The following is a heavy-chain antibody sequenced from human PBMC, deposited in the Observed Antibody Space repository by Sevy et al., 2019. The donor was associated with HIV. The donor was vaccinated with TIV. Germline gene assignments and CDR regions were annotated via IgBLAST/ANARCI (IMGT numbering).Heavy chain of an antibody. D-gene: IGHD3-22*01. V-gene: IGHV3-30*18. CDR2: ISYGGSYQ. J-gene: IGHJ4*02. CDR1: GFTFSTYG. CDR3: AKDQGGNDSGDDYNPYFFDF. Sequence: GESLKISCAASGFTFSTYGMHWVRQAPGKGLEWVAVISYGGSYQFYSDSVKGRFTISRDNSKNTVDLQMNSLRAEDTAVYYCAKDQGGNDSGDDYNPYFFDFWGQGTLVTVSS.